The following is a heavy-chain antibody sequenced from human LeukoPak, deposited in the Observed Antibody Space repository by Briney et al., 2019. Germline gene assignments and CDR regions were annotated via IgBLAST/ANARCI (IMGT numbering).Heavy chain of an antibody. Sequence: GGSLRLSCAASGFTFTRYDIHWVRQAPGKGLEWVAFIRSDESKTSYADSVKGRFTISRDNSKNTLYLQMNSLRAEDTAVYYCAKDRIQLWLGPFDYWGQGTLVTVSS. V-gene: IGHV3-30*02. CDR2: IRSDESKT. CDR1: GFTFTRYD. D-gene: IGHD5-18*01. J-gene: IGHJ4*02. CDR3: AKDRIQLWLGPFDY.